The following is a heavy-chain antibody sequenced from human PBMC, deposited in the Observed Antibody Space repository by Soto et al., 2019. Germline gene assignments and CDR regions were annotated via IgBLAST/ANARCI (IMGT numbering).Heavy chain of an antibody. CDR2: INHRGQS. Sequence: QVQLHQWGAGLLKPSETLSLTCDVSGGSLSDYSWIWIRQPPGKTLEWIGDINHRGQSNYKPSLKSRILISVDKSKNQVSLSLTSVTAADTGVYYCAKVSRMTIFGGGWFDPWGPGTPVTVSS. V-gene: IGHV4-34*01. D-gene: IGHD3-3*01. CDR1: GGSLSDYS. CDR3: AKVSRMTIFGGGWFDP. J-gene: IGHJ5*02.